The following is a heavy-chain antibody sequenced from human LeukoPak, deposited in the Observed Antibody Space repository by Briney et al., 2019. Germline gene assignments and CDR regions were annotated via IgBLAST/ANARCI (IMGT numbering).Heavy chain of an antibody. Sequence: SETLSLTCTVSGGSISSYYWNWIRQPPGKGLEWIAYVYYSGSTTCNPSLKSRVTISVDTSKNQFSLKLSSVTAGDTALYYCARGSGYMDVWGKGSTVTVSS. CDR3: ARGSGYMDV. CDR1: GGSISSYY. V-gene: IGHV4-59*01. J-gene: IGHJ6*03. CDR2: VYYSGST.